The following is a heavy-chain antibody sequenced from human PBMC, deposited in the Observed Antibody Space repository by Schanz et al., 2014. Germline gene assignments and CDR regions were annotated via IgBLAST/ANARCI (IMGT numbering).Heavy chain of an antibody. CDR2: INSVGSNT. D-gene: IGHD3-10*01. Sequence: EVHLLESGGGLVQPGGSLRLSCAASGFSFGTYAMSWVRQDPGKGLVWVARINSVGSNTDYADSVTGRFTISRDSAKNSLYLQMNSLRPEDTALYYCAKGSRSGSKVMDVWGKGTTVTVSS. V-gene: IGHV3-74*02. CDR3: AKGSRSGSKVMDV. CDR1: GFSFGTYA. J-gene: IGHJ6*03.